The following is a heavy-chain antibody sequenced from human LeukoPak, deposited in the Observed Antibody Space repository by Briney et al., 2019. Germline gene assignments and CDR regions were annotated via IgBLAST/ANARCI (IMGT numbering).Heavy chain of an antibody. J-gene: IGHJ4*02. CDR1: GYTFTSYG. V-gene: IGHV1-18*01. Sequence: GASVKVSCKASGYTFTSYGISWVRQAPGQGLEWMGSISAYNGNTNYAQKLQGRVTMTTDTSTSTAYMEPRSLRSDDTAVYYCARPDAYDFWSGYYVSFDYWGQGTLVTVSS. D-gene: IGHD3-3*01. CDR3: ARPDAYDFWSGYYVSFDY. CDR2: ISAYNGNT.